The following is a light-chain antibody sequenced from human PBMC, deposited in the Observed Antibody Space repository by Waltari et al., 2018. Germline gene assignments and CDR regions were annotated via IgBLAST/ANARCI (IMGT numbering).Light chain of an antibody. CDR3: QQYNKWPPGT. J-gene: IGKJ1*01. CDR2: GAA. CDR1: QSIGSK. Sequence: ETVVTQSPATLSVSPGERVTLSCRTSQSIGSKLAWYQQEPVQSPRLLIYGAAIRATGIPARFSGSGSETEFTLTISSLQSEDFAVYYCQQYNKWPPGTFGQGTKVEI. V-gene: IGKV3-15*01.